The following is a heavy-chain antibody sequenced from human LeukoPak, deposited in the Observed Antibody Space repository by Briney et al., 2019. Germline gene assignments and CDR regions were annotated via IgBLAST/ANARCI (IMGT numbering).Heavy chain of an antibody. V-gene: IGHV3-30*04. Sequence: GRSLRLSCAASGFTFSSYAMHWVRQATGKGLEWVAVISYDGSNKYYADSVKGRFTISRDNSQNTLYLQMNSLRGEHTAVYYCARSGDHSSGSAFDYWGQETLVTVSS. J-gene: IGHJ4*02. D-gene: IGHD6-19*01. CDR3: ARSGDHSSGSAFDY. CDR2: ISYDGSNK. CDR1: GFTFSSYA.